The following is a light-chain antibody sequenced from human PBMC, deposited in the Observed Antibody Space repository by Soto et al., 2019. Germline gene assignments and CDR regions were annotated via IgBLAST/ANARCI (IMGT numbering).Light chain of an antibody. CDR3: QQYDNLPLT. Sequence: DIQMTPSPSSLSASVGDRVTITCRASQGISNYLAWYQQKPGKVPKLLIYAASTLAIGVPSRFSGSGSGTDFTFTISSLQPEDIATYYCQQYDNLPLTFGGGTKVDIK. CDR1: QGISNY. J-gene: IGKJ4*01. V-gene: IGKV1-33*01. CDR2: AAS.